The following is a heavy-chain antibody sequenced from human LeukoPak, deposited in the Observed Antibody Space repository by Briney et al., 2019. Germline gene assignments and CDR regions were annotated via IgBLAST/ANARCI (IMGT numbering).Heavy chain of an antibody. CDR2: LYNTGNT. J-gene: IGHJ4*02. V-gene: IGHV3-53*01. Sequence: PGGSLRLSCAASGFTVNSNYLSWVRQAPGKGLEWVSTLYNTGNTYYANSVKGRLSISRDNSKNTLFLQMNSLRAEDTAVYYCARLTPAAGRLYFVDWGPGTLVTVSS. D-gene: IGHD6-13*01. CDR1: GFTVNSNY. CDR3: ARLTPAAGRLYFVD.